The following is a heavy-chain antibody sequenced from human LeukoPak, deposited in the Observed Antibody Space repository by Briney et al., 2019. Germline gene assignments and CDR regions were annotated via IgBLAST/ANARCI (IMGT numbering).Heavy chain of an antibody. Sequence: APVKPSCKASGYTFTAHYVYWGRQAPGQGREWRGGINPNSCEANYAHKFQGSVTMTRDTSIRTDYMDLSRLTSDDTAVYYSARTLTTSQDLDYWGQGTLVTVSS. CDR2: INPNSCEA. V-gene: IGHV1-2*07. CDR3: ARTLTTSQDLDY. J-gene: IGHJ4*02. D-gene: IGHD3-22*01. CDR1: GYTFTAHY.